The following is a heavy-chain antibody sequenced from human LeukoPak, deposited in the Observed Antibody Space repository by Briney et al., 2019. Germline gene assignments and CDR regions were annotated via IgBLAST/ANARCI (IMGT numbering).Heavy chain of an antibody. D-gene: IGHD4-4*01. V-gene: IGHV3-74*01. CDR3: VRQYSNFDR. Sequence: GGSLRLSCAASGFTFSSYSMHWVRQAPGKGLVWVSRINGDGSSTSYADSVKGRFPISRDNAKNTLYLQMNSLRAEDTAVYYCVRQYSNFDRWGPGTLVTVSS. CDR1: GFTFSSYS. CDR2: INGDGSST. J-gene: IGHJ4*02.